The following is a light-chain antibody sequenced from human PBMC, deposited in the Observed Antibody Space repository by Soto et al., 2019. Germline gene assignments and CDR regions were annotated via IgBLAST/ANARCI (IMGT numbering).Light chain of an antibody. V-gene: IGKV3-11*01. J-gene: IGKJ4*01. CDR1: QTVSTY. CDR2: GAS. Sequence: IVLTQSPATLSLSPGETATLSCRARQTVSTYLSWYQHKPGQAPRLLIYGASKRATGIPARFSGSGSGTDFTLTISSLEPEDSAVYYCHQRYNWLTFGGGTKVDI. CDR3: HQRYNWLT.